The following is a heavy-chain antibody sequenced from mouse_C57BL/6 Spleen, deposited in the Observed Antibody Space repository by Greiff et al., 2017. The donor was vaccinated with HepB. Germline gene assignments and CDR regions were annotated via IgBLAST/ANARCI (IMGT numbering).Heavy chain of an antibody. CDR3: ARQRSSGPYYFDY. Sequence: EVQGVESGGDLVKPGGSLKLSCAASGFTFSSYGMSWVRQTPDKRLEWVATISSGGSYTYYPDSVKGRFTISRDNAKNTLYLQMSSLKSEDTAMYYCARQRSSGPYYFDYWGQGTTLTVSS. J-gene: IGHJ2*01. V-gene: IGHV5-6*01. CDR1: GFTFSSYG. D-gene: IGHD3-2*02. CDR2: ISSGGSYT.